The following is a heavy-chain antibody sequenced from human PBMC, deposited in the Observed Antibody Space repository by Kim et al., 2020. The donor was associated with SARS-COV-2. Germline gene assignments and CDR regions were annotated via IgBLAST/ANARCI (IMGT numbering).Heavy chain of an antibody. J-gene: IGHJ4*02. Sequence: GRSLRLSCAASGFTFDDYTMHWVRQAPGKGLEWVSLISWDGGSTYYADSVKGRFTISRDNSKNSLYLQMNSLRTEDTALYYCALGSQSQWKGLWTIDYWGQGTLVTVSS. CDR3: ALGSQSQWKGLWTIDY. CDR2: ISWDGGST. D-gene: IGHD3-10*01. CDR1: GFTFDDYT. V-gene: IGHV3-43*01.